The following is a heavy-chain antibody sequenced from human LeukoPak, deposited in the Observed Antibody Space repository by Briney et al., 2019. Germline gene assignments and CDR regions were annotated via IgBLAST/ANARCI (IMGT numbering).Heavy chain of an antibody. CDR2: IYTSGST. V-gene: IGHV4-4*07. CDR1: GGSISSYH. Sequence: TSETLSLTCTVSGGSISSYHWSWIRQPAGKGLEWIGRIYTSGSTNYNPSLKSRVTMSVDTSKNQFSLKLSSVTAADTAVYYCARGKVSSRKTSNWFDPWGQGTLVTVSS. D-gene: IGHD6-13*01. J-gene: IGHJ5*02. CDR3: ARGKVSSRKTSNWFDP.